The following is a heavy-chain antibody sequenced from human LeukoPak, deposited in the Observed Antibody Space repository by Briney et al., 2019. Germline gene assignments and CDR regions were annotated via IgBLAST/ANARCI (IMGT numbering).Heavy chain of an antibody. CDR1: GYTFTRYG. Sequence: ASVTVSCKASGYTFTRYGISWVRQAPGQGLEWMGWISAYNGNTNYAQKLQGRVTMTTDTSTSTAYFELRSLRSNDTAVHYCARDFLSMSIVRGALKDQFFFFIDVWGKGTKVTVSS. D-gene: IGHD3-10*01. CDR3: ARDFLSMSIVRGALKDQFFFFIDV. CDR2: ISAYNGNT. J-gene: IGHJ6*03. V-gene: IGHV1-18*01.